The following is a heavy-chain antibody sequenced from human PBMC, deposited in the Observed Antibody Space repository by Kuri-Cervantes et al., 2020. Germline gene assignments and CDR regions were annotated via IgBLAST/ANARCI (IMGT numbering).Heavy chain of an antibody. D-gene: IGHD3-10*01. V-gene: IGHV3-74*01. J-gene: IGHJ3*02. CDR2: INSDGSST. Sequence: GESLKISCAASGFTFSNYWMAWVRQAPGKGLVWVSRINSDGSSTSYADSVKGRFTTSRDNAKNTLYLQMNSLRAEDTAVYYCARVSHYYGSGSSRAFDIWGQGTMVTVSS. CDR1: GFTFSNYW. CDR3: ARVSHYYGSGSSRAFDI.